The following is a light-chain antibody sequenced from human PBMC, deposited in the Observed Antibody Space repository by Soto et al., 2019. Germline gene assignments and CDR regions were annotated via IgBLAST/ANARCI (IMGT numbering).Light chain of an antibody. CDR3: QHYNNLPPFS. V-gene: IGKV1-33*01. Sequence: DIQMTQSPSSLSASVGARVSITCQASQDIRTSLSWFQHKPGRAPKLLIYGASYLETGVPSRFRGGGSGTNFTITITSLQPEDIATYYCQHYNNLPPFSFGPGTIVDIK. J-gene: IGKJ3*01. CDR1: QDIRTS. CDR2: GAS.